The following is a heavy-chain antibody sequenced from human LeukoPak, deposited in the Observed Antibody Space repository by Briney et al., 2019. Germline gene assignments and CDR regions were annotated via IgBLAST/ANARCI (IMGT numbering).Heavy chain of an antibody. CDR2: IYYSGST. V-gene: IGHV4-59*01. D-gene: IGHD6-13*01. J-gene: IGHJ4*02. CDR3: ARGLSSWPAPYDY. CDR1: GGSISSYY. Sequence: SETLSLTCTVSGGSISSYYWSWIRQPPGKGLEWIGYIYYSGSTNYNPSLKSRVTISVDTSKNQFSLKLSSVTAADTAVYYCARGLSSWPAPYDYWGQGTLVTVSS.